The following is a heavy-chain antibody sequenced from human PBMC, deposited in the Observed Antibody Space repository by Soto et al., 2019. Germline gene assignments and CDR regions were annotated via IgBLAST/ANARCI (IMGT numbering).Heavy chain of an antibody. CDR3: ASPITMVRGVGN. J-gene: IGHJ4*02. D-gene: IGHD3-10*01. CDR1: GFTVSSNY. CDR2: IYSGGST. Sequence: PGGSLRLSCAASGFTVSSNYMSWVRQAPGKGLEWVSVIYSGGSTYYADSVKGRFTISRDNAKNSLYLQMNSLRAEDTAVYYCASPITMVRGVGNWGQGTLVTVSS. V-gene: IGHV3-66*01.